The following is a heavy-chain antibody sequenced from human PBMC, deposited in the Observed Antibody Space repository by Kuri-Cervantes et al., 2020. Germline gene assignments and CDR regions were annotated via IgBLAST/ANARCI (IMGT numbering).Heavy chain of an antibody. J-gene: IGHJ4*02. Sequence: GGSLRLSCAASGFTFPDSTMNWVRRAPGKGLEWVSSITGLSNYIYYADSVQGRFTISRDNSKNTLYLQMNSLRAEDTAVYYCAKERDGTLDYWGQGTLVTVSS. CDR1: GFTFPDST. CDR3: AKERDGTLDY. V-gene: IGHV3-21*04. D-gene: IGHD5-24*01. CDR2: ITGLSNYI.